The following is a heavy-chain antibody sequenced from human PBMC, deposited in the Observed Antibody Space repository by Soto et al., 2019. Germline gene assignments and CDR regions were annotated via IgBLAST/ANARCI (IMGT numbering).Heavy chain of an antibody. CDR1: GFTFSSYG. D-gene: IGHD6-13*01. CDR3: AKGRIAAGSYLVYYYVMNV. J-gene: IGHJ6*02. Sequence: QVQLVESGGGVVQPGRSLRLSCAASGFTFSSYGMHWVRQAPGKGLEWVAVIWYDGSNKYYADSVKGRFTISRDNSKNTVYLQMNSLRPEDTAVYYCAKGRIAAGSYLVYYYVMNVLAQASTVTV. CDR2: IWYDGSNK. V-gene: IGHV3-33*06.